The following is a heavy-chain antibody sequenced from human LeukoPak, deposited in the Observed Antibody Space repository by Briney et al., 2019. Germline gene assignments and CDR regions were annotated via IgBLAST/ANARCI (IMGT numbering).Heavy chain of an antibody. CDR3: AKSKSLGLQYFDN. V-gene: IGHV4-59*01. J-gene: IGHJ4*02. Sequence: SETLSLTCTVSGGSISGYYWNWIRQSPAKGLEWIGYIYYSGTINYNPSLKARVTMSIDTSKNQFSLKVSSVTAADTAVYYCAKSKSLGLQYFDNWGQGTLATVSS. D-gene: IGHD1-7*01. CDR1: GGSISGYY. CDR2: IYYSGTI.